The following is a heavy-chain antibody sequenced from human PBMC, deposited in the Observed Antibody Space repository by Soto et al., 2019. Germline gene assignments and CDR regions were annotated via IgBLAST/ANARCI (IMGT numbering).Heavy chain of an antibody. CDR3: AKGRLRFLEWSPDY. V-gene: IGHV3-23*01. Sequence: GGSLRLSCAASGFTFSSYAMSWVRQAPGKGLEWVSAISGSGGSTYYADSVKGRFTISRDNSKNTLYLQMNSLRAEDTAVYYCAKGRLRFLEWSPDYWGQGTLVTVSS. J-gene: IGHJ4*02. CDR2: ISGSGGST. D-gene: IGHD3-3*01. CDR1: GFTFSSYA.